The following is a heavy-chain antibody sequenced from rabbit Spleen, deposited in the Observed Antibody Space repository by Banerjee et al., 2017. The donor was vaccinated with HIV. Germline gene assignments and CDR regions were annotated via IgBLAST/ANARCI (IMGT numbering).Heavy chain of an antibody. J-gene: IGHJ3*01. Sequence: QSLEESGGDVVKTGASLTLTCTASGFSFSSYYICWVRQAPGKGLEWIGCIATGSSGSTYYASWAKGRFTISKTSSTTVTLQMTSLTAADTATYFCARDQIYSYGYAGYAYALTRLALWAQGPSSPS. CDR1: GFSFSSYY. V-gene: IGHV1S40*01. CDR2: IATGSSGST. D-gene: IGHD6-1*01. CDR3: ARDQIYSYGYAGYAYALTRLAL.